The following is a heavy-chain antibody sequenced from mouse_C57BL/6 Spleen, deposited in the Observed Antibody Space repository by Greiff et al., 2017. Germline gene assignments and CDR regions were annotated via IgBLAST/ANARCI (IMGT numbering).Heavy chain of an antibody. D-gene: IGHD2-1*01. CDR1: GYAFSSSW. V-gene: IGHV1-82*01. J-gene: IGHJ3*01. Sequence: QVQLQQSGPELVKPGASVKISCKASGYAFSSSWMNWVKQRPGKGLEWIGRIYPGDGATNYNGKFKGKATLTADNSYSTSYKQLSSLTSEDSAVYCGEREGYYGNYVGVYWGKGTLVTVSA. CDR3: EREGYYGNYVGVY. CDR2: IYPGDGAT.